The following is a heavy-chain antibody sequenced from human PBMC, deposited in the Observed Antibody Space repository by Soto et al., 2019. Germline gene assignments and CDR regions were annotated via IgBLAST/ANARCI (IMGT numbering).Heavy chain of an antibody. CDR1: GGTFSSYT. V-gene: IGHV1-69*08. CDR2: IIHILGIA. CDR3: ARDPPVAFLENGAFDI. D-gene: IGHD3-3*02. Sequence: QVKLVQSGAEVKKPGSSVKVSCKASGGTFSSYTISWVRQAPGQGLEWMGRIIHILGIANYAQKFQGRVTMTADKSTSTAYMELSSLRSEDTAVYYCARDPPVAFLENGAFDICGQGTMVTFSS. J-gene: IGHJ3*02.